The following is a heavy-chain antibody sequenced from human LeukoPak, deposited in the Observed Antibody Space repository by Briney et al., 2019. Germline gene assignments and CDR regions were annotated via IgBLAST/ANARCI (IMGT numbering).Heavy chain of an antibody. CDR3: ATASGGSGSYFFY. J-gene: IGHJ4*02. CDR2: FDPEDGET. V-gene: IGHV1-24*01. Sequence: ASVKVSFKVSGYTLTELSMHWVRQAPGKGLEWMGGFDPEDGETIYAQKFQGRVTMTEDTSTDTAYMELSSLRSEDTAVYYCATASGGSGSYFFYWGQGTLVTVSS. D-gene: IGHD3-10*01. CDR1: GYTLTELS.